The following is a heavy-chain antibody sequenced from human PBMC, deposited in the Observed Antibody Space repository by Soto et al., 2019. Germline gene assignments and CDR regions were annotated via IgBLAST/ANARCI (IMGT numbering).Heavy chain of an antibody. Sequence: PSETLSLTCTVSGGSISSYYWSWIRQPPGKGLEWIGYIYYSGSTNYNPSLKSRVTISVDTSKNQFSLKLSSVTAADTAVYYCARDAVAGTGFDYWGQGTLVTVSS. CDR2: IYYSGST. D-gene: IGHD6-19*01. CDR3: ARDAVAGTGFDY. CDR1: GGSISSYY. V-gene: IGHV4-59*01. J-gene: IGHJ4*02.